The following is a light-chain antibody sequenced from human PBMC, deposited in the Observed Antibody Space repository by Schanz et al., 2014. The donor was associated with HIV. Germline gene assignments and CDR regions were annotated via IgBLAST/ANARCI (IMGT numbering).Light chain of an antibody. V-gene: IGKV1-5*03. CDR2: KAS. Sequence: IQLTQSPSSLSASVGDRVTIICRASQSISSWLAWYQQKPGKAPKLLIHKASSLESGVPSRFSGSGSGTEFTLTISSLQPDDLATYFCQQYNSYPWTFGQGTKVE. J-gene: IGKJ1*01. CDR3: QQYNSYPWT. CDR1: QSISSW.